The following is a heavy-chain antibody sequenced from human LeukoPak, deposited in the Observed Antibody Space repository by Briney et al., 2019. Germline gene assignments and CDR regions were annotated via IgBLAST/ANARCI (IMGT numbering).Heavy chain of an antibody. Sequence: PSETLSLTCAVSGGSISSGGYSWSWIRQPPGKGLEWIGYIYHSGSTYYNPSLKSRVTISVDRSKNQFSLKLSSVTAADTAVYYCARARGGGSGPFDYWGQGTLVTVSS. CDR2: IYHSGST. D-gene: IGHD3-10*01. CDR3: ARARGGGSGPFDY. CDR1: GGSISSGGYS. V-gene: IGHV4-30-2*01. J-gene: IGHJ4*02.